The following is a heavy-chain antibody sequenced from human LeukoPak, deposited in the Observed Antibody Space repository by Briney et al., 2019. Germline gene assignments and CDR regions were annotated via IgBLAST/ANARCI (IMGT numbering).Heavy chain of an antibody. CDR1: GFTFSDYY. D-gene: IGHD6-13*01. CDR3: ARARYIGAASGTLWFDP. V-gene: IGHV3-11*01. CDR2: ISSSGSTI. J-gene: IGHJ5*02. Sequence: GGSLRLSCAASGFTFSDYYMSWIRQAPGKGLEWVSYISSSGSTIYYADSVKGRFTISRDNAKNSLYLQMNSLRAEDTAVYYCARARYIGAASGTLWFDPWGQGTLVTVSS.